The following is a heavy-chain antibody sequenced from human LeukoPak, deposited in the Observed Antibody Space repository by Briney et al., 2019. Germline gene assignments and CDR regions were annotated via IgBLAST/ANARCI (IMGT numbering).Heavy chain of an antibody. D-gene: IGHD6-19*01. CDR2: IYHSGST. CDR1: GYSISSGYY. CDR3: ARAISTVAGGGTFDY. V-gene: IGHV4-38-2*02. J-gene: IGHJ4*02. Sequence: PSEXXXXXRTVXGYSISSGYYXGWIRQPPGKGRXGIGSIYHSGSTYYNPSLKRGVTISVDTSKNKFSLNLSSVTAADTAVYYCARAISTVAGGGTFDYWGQGTLVTVSS.